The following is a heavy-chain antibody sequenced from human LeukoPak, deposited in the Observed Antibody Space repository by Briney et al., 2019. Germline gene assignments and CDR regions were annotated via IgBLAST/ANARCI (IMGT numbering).Heavy chain of an antibody. CDR1: GFIVSSNY. J-gene: IGHJ5*02. D-gene: IGHD5-12*01. V-gene: IGHV3-66*01. CDR2: IYSGGTT. Sequence: GGSLRLSCVVSGFIVSSNYMSWVRQAPGKGLEWVSVIYSGGTTYYAGSVKGRFTISRDNSKNTLYLQMNSLRAEDTAVYYCARVYSGYDYYSSWGQGTLVTVSS. CDR3: ARVYSGYDYYSS.